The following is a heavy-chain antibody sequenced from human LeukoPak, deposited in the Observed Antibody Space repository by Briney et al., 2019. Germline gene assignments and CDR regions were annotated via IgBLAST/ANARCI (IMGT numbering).Heavy chain of an antibody. V-gene: IGHV3-23*01. CDR1: GFTFSSYA. D-gene: IGHD3-10*01. J-gene: IGHJ4*02. Sequence: PGASLRLSCAASGFTFSSYAMSWVRQAPGKGLEWVSSITNGGDNTYYADFVQGRFTIYRDNSKNSLHLQMSSLRAEDTAIYFCAKRDTSGLYYFDYWGQGTLVTVSS. CDR2: ITNGGDNT. CDR3: AKRDTSGLYYFDY.